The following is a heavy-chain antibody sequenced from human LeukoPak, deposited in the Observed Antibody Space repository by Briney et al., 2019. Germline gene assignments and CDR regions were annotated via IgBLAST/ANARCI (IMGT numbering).Heavy chain of an antibody. CDR1: GFTVSSNY. D-gene: IGHD4-23*01. Sequence: GGSLRLSCAASGFTVSSNYMIWVRQASGKGLECVSVIYSEGTTYYADSVKGRFTISRDNSKNTLYLQMNSLRAEDTAVYYCARRAGGYSHPYDYWGQGILVTVSS. CDR3: ARRAGGYSHPYDY. J-gene: IGHJ4*02. CDR2: IYSEGTT. V-gene: IGHV3-66*04.